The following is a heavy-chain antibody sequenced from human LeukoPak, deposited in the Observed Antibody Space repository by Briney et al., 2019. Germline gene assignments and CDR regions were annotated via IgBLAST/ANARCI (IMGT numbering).Heavy chain of an antibody. V-gene: IGHV3-23*01. J-gene: IGHJ4*02. D-gene: IGHD6-13*01. Sequence: GGSLRLSCAASGFTFSSYAMSWVRQAPGKGLEWVSAISGSGGSTYYADSVKGRFTISRDNSKNTLNLQMNSLRAEDTAVYYCAKSWGSGSSWSYFDYWGQGTLVTVSS. CDR1: GFTFSSYA. CDR3: AKSWGSGSSWSYFDY. CDR2: ISGSGGST.